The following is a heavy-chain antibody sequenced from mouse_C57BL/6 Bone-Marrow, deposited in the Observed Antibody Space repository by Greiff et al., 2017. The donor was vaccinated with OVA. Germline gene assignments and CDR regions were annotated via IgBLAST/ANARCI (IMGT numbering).Heavy chain of an antibody. J-gene: IGHJ3*01. V-gene: IGHV14-3*01. D-gene: IGHD2-4*01. CDR1: GFNIKNTY. CDR2: IDPANGNT. CDR3: ALYDYDEGAWFAY. Sequence: EVKLQQSVAELVRPGASVKLSCTASGFNIKNTYMHWVQQRPEQGLEWIGRIDPANGNTKYAPKFQGKATITADTSANTAYLQLSSLTSEDTAIYDCALYDYDEGAWFAYWGQGTLVTVSA.